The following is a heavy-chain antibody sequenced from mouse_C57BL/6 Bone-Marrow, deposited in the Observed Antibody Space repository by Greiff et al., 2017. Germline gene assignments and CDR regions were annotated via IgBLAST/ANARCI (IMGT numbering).Heavy chain of an antibody. CDR1: GYTFTDYE. D-gene: IGHD1-1*01. J-gene: IGHJ4*01. CDR2: IDPETGGT. CDR3: TRSGYYYGSLYYYAMDY. Sequence: VQLQQSGAELVRPGASVTLSCKASGYTFTDYEMHWVKQTPVHGLEWIGAIDPETGGTAYNQKFKGKAILTADKSSSTAYMALRRLTSEDSAVYYCTRSGYYYGSLYYYAMDYWGQGTSVTVSS. V-gene: IGHV1-15*01.